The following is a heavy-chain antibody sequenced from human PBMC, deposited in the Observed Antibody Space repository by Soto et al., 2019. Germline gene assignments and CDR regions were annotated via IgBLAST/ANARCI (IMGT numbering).Heavy chain of an antibody. Sequence: GGSLRLSCAATGFSFSSYAMSWVRQAPGKGLEWVSVISGSGDRTYYADSVKGRFTISRDNSENTLYLQMSGLRAEDTALYHCAKTYSAAAGFYYYYGLDVWGQGTTVTVS. CDR2: ISGSGDRT. D-gene: IGHD2-15*01. V-gene: IGHV3-23*01. CDR3: AKTYSAAAGFYYYYGLDV. CDR1: GFSFSSYA. J-gene: IGHJ6*02.